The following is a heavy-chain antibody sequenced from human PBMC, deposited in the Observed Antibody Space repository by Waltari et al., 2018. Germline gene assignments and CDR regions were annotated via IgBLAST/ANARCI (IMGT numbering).Heavy chain of an antibody. J-gene: IGHJ4*02. CDR3: EVSSSSFGNY. CDR2: ISSSSSYI. D-gene: IGHD6-6*01. Sequence: EVQLVESGGGLVKPGGSLRLSCAASGFTFSSYSMNWVRQAPGKGLEWVSSISSSSSYIYYADSVKGRFTISRDNAKNIMYLQMNSLRVEDTALYYCEVSSSSFGNYWGQGALVTVSS. CDR1: GFTFSSYS. V-gene: IGHV3-21*04.